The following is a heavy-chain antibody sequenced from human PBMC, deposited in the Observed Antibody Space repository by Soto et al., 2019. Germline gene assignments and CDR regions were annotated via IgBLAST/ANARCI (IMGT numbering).Heavy chain of an antibody. CDR2: MYYSGSA. CDR1: GGSISSGAYY. CDR3: ARGGRDYYFDY. Sequence: SETLSLTCTVSGGSISSGAYYWSWIRQRPGKGLEWIGYMYYSGSADYNPSLESRVTISVDTSKNQFSLKLSSVTAADTAVYYCARGGRDYYFDYWGQGTLVTVSS. V-gene: IGHV4-31*02. D-gene: IGHD3-16*01. J-gene: IGHJ4*02.